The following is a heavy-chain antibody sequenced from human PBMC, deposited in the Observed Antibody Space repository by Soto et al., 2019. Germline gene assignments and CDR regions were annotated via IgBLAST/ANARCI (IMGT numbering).Heavy chain of an antibody. CDR2: IWYDGSNK. CDR3: ARGWQLTPLSAFDY. J-gene: IGHJ4*02. D-gene: IGHD6-6*01. V-gene: IGHV3-33*01. Sequence: QVQLVESGGGVVQPGRSLRLSCAASGFTFSSYGMHWVRQAPGKGLEWVAVIWYDGSNKYYADSVKGRFTISRDNSKNTLYLQMNSLRAEDTAVYYCARGWQLTPLSAFDYWGQGTLVTVSS. CDR1: GFTFSSYG.